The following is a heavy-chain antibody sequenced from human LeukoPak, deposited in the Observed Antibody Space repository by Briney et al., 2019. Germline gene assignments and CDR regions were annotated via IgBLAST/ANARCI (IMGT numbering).Heavy chain of an antibody. CDR3: ARALYYYDSSGPLPLK. Sequence: PSETLSLTCTVSAGSISSYYWSCIRHPPGEGLEWIGYIFYSGSTTYNPTPKGRGPISVETSKNQFSLNLSSVTAADTAVYYCARALYYYDSSGPLPLKWGQGTLVTVSS. D-gene: IGHD3-22*01. CDR1: AGSISSYY. CDR2: IFYSGST. J-gene: IGHJ4*02. V-gene: IGHV4-59*01.